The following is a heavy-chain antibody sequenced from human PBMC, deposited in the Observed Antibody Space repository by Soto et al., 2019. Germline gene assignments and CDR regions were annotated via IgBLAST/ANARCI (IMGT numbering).Heavy chain of an antibody. J-gene: IGHJ1*01. CDR2: INLDGSEK. CDR3: ARGAMAGNEVPGD. D-gene: IGHD1-1*01. Sequence: EGQLVESGGGLVQPGGSLRLSCQVSGFTFRSYWMTWVRRAPGKGLEWVANINLDGSEKYYVDAVKGRFTISRDNAKNPLALDLRGLRANDTAVYYCARGAMAGNEVPGDWGQGTLVTVSS. V-gene: IGHV3-7*05. CDR1: GFTFRSYW.